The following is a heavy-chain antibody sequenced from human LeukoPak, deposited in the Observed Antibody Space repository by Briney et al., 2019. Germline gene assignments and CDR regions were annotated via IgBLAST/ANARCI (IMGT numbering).Heavy chain of an antibody. Sequence: PSETLSLTCTVSGGSISSYSWNWIRQPPGKGLEWIGNTYYSGSTNYNPSLKSRVTISVDTSKNQFSLKVSPVTAADTAVYYCARDGGIYYWDAWFDPWGQGTLVTVSS. CDR1: GGSISSYS. CDR2: TYYSGST. CDR3: ARDGGIYYWDAWFDP. J-gene: IGHJ5*02. V-gene: IGHV4-59*01. D-gene: IGHD1-26*01.